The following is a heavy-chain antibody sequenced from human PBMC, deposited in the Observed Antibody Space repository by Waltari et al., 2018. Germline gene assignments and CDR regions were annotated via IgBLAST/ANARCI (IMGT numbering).Heavy chain of an antibody. Sequence: EVQLVQSGAEVKKPGATVKISCKASGYTFTDYYMHWVQQAPGKGLEWMGRVEPEDGETIYAENFQGRVTITADTSTHTAYMELSSPRSEDTAVYYWATVGMTTVTTCYGQWGQGTLVTVSS. CDR1: GYTFTDYY. D-gene: IGHD4-17*01. CDR2: VEPEDGET. CDR3: ATVGMTTVTTCYGQ. V-gene: IGHV1-69-2*01. J-gene: IGHJ4*02.